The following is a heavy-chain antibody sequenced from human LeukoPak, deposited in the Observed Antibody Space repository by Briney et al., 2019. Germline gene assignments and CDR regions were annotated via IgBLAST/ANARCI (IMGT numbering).Heavy chain of an antibody. CDR1: GGTFSSYA. CDR3: ARPRLSYYYDSSGYKATDY. CDR2: IIPIFGTA. V-gene: IGHV1-69*13. Sequence: SVKVSCMASGGTFSSYAISWVRQAPGQGGEWMGWIIPIFGTANYAQKFQGRVTITADESTSTAYMELSSLRSEDTAVYYCARPRLSYYYDSSGYKATDYWGQGTLVTVSS. J-gene: IGHJ4*02. D-gene: IGHD3-22*01.